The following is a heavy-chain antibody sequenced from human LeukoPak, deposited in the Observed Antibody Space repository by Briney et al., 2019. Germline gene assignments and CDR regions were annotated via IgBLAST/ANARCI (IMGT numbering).Heavy chain of an antibody. CDR2: IYYSGST. CDR3: ASEPYSNYDYYYYMDV. CDR1: GGSIGSSSYY. Sequence: SETLSLTCTVSGGSIGSSSYYWGWIRQPPGKGLEWIGSIYYSGSTYYNPSLKSRVTISVDTSKNQFSLKLSSVTAADTAVYYCASEPYSNYDYYYYMDVWGKGTTVTVSS. D-gene: IGHD4-11*01. V-gene: IGHV4-39*01. J-gene: IGHJ6*03.